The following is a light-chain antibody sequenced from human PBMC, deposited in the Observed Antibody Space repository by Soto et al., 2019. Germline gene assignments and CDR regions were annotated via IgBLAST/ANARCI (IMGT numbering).Light chain of an antibody. CDR1: SSDVGSYNL. CDR3: CSYAGSSTVYV. CDR2: EGN. Sequence: QSVLTQPASVSGSPGQSITISCTGTSSDVGSYNLVSWYQQRPGQAPKLISYEGNKRPSGVSNRFSASKSANTASLTISGLQAEDEADYYCCSYAGSSTVYVFGTGTKVTV. J-gene: IGLJ1*01. V-gene: IGLV2-23*01.